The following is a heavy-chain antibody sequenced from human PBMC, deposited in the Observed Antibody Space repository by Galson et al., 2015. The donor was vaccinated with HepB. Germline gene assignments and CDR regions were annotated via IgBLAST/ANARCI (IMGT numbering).Heavy chain of an antibody. D-gene: IGHD2-2*01. V-gene: IGHV2-5*02. CDR2: IYWDDDK. CDR1: GLSLSTSGVS. CDR3: AHSHIGVDGIYKEEKSFDS. Sequence: PALVKPTQTLTLTCTFSGLSLSTSGVSVGRIRKPPGKALEWLALIYWDDDKRYSPSLQRRLSITKDTSKSQVVLTMTNMDPVDTATYYCAHSHIGVDGIYKEEKSFDSWGQGTLVIVSS. J-gene: IGHJ4*02.